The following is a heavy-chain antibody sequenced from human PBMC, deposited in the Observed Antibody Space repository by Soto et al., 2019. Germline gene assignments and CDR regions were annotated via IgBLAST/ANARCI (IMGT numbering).Heavy chain of an antibody. CDR2: ISSSSSYI. J-gene: IGHJ4*02. V-gene: IGHV3-21*01. CDR3: ARDLGTGTMLYY. Sequence: GGSLRLSCAASGFIFSSYSMNWVRQAPGKGLEWVSSISSSSSYIYYADSVKGRFTISRDNAKNSLYLQMNSLRAEDTAVYYCARDLGTGTMLYYWGQGTLVTVSS. D-gene: IGHD1-1*01. CDR1: GFIFSSYS.